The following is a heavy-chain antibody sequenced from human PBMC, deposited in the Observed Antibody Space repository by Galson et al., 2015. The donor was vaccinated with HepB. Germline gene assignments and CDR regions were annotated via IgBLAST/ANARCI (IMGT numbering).Heavy chain of an antibody. CDR2: IKSKTDGGTT. D-gene: IGHD3-3*01. Sequence: SLRLSCAASGFTFSNAWMSWVRQAPGKGLEWVGRIKSKTDGGTTDYAAPVKGRFTISRDDSKNTLYLQMNSLKTEDTAVYYCTTDPYYDFWSGYQTRRGLDVWGQGTTVTVSS. J-gene: IGHJ6*02. CDR3: TTDPYYDFWSGYQTRRGLDV. CDR1: GFTFSNAW. V-gene: IGHV3-15*01.